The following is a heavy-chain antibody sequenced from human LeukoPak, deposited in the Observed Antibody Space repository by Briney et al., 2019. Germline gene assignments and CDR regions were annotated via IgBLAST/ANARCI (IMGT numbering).Heavy chain of an antibody. CDR3: ARDDCSSISCYHNWFDP. V-gene: IGHV3-7*01. CDR2: KKRDGSEK. CDR1: GFTFCSYC. J-gene: IGHJ5*02. Sequence: GGSLRLFCAASGFTFCSYCMSWVRQARGRGLECGANKKRDGSEKYYVDSVKGRFTISRDNAKNSLYLQMNSLRAEDTAVYYCARDDCSSISCYHNWFDPWGQGTLVTVSS. D-gene: IGHD2-2*01.